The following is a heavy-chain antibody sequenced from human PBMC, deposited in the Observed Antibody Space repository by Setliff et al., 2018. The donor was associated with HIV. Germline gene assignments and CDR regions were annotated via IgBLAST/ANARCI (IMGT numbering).Heavy chain of an antibody. CDR3: ATYSSSWPDY. Sequence: KTSETLSLTCTLYGGSLTNYYWTWIRQSPEKGLEWIGEIVDSGSTNYSPSLKSRVTISVDTSKNQFSLKLSSVTAADTSVYYGATYSSSWPDYWGQGTLVTVSS. J-gene: IGHJ4*02. V-gene: IGHV4-34*12. D-gene: IGHD6-13*01. CDR1: GGSLTNYY. CDR2: IVDSGST.